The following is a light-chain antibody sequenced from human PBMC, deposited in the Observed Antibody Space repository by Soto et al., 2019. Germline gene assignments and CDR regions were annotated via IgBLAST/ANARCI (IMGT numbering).Light chain of an antibody. CDR1: QSVSGY. V-gene: IGKV3-20*01. CDR2: AAS. Sequence: EVVMTQSPGTVSVFPGETVTLSCRASQSVSGYLDWFHQKPGQAPRLLIYAASRRATGIPDRFSGSGSGTDFTLTISRLEPEDFAVYYCQQYGSSPWTFGQGTKVDI. CDR3: QQYGSSPWT. J-gene: IGKJ1*01.